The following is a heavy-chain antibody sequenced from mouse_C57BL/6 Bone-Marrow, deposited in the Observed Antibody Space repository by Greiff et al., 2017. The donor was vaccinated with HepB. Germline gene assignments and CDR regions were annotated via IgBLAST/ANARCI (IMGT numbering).Heavy chain of an antibody. CDR3: ARDVYYGNLWYFDV. Sequence: EVMLVESGGGLVQSGRSLRLSCATSGFTFSDFYMEWVRQAPGKGLEWIAASRNKANDYTTEYSASVKGRFIVSRDTSQSILYLQMNALRAEDTAIYYCARDVYYGNLWYFDVWGTGTTVTVSS. D-gene: IGHD2-1*01. CDR1: GFTFSDFY. J-gene: IGHJ1*03. CDR2: SRNKANDYTT. V-gene: IGHV7-1*01.